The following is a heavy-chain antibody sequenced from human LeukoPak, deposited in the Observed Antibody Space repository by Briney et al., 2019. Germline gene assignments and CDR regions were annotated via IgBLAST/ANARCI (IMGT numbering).Heavy chain of an antibody. V-gene: IGHV3-23*01. J-gene: IGHJ4*02. CDR2: TSSSDAGT. CDR1: GFPLSSYA. Sequence: GGSLRLSCAVSGFPLSSYAMSWVRQAPGKGLEWVSATSSSDAGTYYADSVRGRFTISRDNSKNTLYLQMNSLRAEDTAVYYCARAPGYGAAYYFDYWGQGTLVTVSS. D-gene: IGHD1-1*01. CDR3: ARAPGYGAAYYFDY.